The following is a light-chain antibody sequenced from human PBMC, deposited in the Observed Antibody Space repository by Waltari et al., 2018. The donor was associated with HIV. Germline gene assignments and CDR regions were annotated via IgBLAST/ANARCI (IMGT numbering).Light chain of an antibody. Sequence: SYVLTQAPSVSVSPGQTATMSCVNIGTYSVQWYRQKPGRAPVLVVSDDNKRFSGTPARMSGANSGSRATLTISNVEAGDEAVYYCQVWDRSYKEAVFGGGT. CDR1: NIGTYS. J-gene: IGLJ2*01. CDR2: DDN. CDR3: QVWDRSYKEAV. V-gene: IGLV3-21*02.